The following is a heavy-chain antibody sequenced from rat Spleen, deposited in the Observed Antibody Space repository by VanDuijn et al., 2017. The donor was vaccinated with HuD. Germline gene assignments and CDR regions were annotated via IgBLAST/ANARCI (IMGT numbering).Heavy chain of an antibody. J-gene: IGHJ3*01. Sequence: QVQLKESGPGLVQPSQTLSLTCTVSGFSLTNYHVYWIRQPPGKGLEWMGVMRSDGDTSYNSALKSRLSISRDTSKSQVFLKMNSLQSEDTTTYYCARESEDYYSGDGFAYWGQGTLVTVSS. D-gene: IGHD1-1*01. V-gene: IGHV2-32*01. CDR3: ARESEDYYSGDGFAY. CDR2: MRSDGDT. CDR1: GFSLTNYH.